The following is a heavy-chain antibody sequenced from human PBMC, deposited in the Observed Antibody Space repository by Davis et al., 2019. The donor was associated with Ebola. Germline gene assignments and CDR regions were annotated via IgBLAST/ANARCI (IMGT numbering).Heavy chain of an antibody. D-gene: IGHD4-17*01. CDR1: GYTLTELS. J-gene: IGHJ4*02. CDR2: SDPKDGET. Sequence: AASVKVSCKLSGYTLTELSIHWVRQAPGKGLEWMGGSDPKDGETLYAQKFQGRVTMTADISTDTAYMELSSLRSEDTAVYYCARSYFGDSGAFDYWGQGTLVTVSS. CDR3: ARSYFGDSGAFDY. V-gene: IGHV1-24*01.